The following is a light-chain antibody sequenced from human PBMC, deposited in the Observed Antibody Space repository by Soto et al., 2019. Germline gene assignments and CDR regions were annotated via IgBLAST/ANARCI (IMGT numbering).Light chain of an antibody. CDR2: GTS. V-gene: IGKV3-15*01. J-gene: IGKJ5*01. Sequence: EILMTQSPASLSVSPGERVILSCRATQSISSNLAWYQQKPGQAPRLLIYGTSTRATGIPARFSGSGSGTEFTLTITSLQSEDFALYFCQQYNNWPLTFGQGTRLE. CDR3: QQYNNWPLT. CDR1: QSISSN.